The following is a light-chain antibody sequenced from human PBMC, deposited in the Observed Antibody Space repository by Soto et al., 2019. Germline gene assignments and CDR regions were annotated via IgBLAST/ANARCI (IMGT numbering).Light chain of an antibody. CDR1: RSIRIF. V-gene: IGKV1-39*01. Sequence: DIQMTQSPFSLSASLGDRVTITCRASRSIRIFLNWYQQKPGGAPKLLIYSASTLQTGVPSRFTGSGSGTDFTLSISSLQPEDTATYYCQQGYGTPFTFGQGTRLEIK. J-gene: IGKJ5*01. CDR3: QQGYGTPFT. CDR2: SAS.